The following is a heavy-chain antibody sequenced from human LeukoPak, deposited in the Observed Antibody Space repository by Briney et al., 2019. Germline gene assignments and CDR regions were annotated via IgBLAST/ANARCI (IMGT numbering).Heavy chain of an antibody. Sequence: GGSLRLSCAASGFTFSSYAMSWVRQAPGKGLEWVSAISGSGGSTYYADSVKGRFTISRDNSKNTLYLQMNSLRAEDTAAYYCAKIDTYSSGWSGAFDIWGQGTMVTVSS. CDR1: GFTFSSYA. V-gene: IGHV3-23*01. CDR2: ISGSGGST. CDR3: AKIDTYSSGWSGAFDI. D-gene: IGHD6-19*01. J-gene: IGHJ3*02.